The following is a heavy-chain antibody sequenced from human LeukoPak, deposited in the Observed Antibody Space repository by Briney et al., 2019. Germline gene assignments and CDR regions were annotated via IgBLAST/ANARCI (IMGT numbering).Heavy chain of an antibody. Sequence: SETLSLTCSVSGGSISSTGYYWSWIRQPAGKGLEWIVRIYSSGSTDYNPSLQSRVTISVDTSKNQFSLSLRSVTAADTAVFYCARGYTVTTNWGQGTLVTVSS. CDR1: GGSISSTGYY. CDR2: IYSSGST. CDR3: ARGYTVTTN. J-gene: IGHJ4*02. V-gene: IGHV4-61*02. D-gene: IGHD4-17*01.